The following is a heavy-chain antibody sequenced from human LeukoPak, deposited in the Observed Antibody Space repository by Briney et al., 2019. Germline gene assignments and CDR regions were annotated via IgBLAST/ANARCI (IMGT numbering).Heavy chain of an antibody. Sequence: KPSETLSLTCAVYGGSFSGYYWSWIRQPPGKGLEWIGYIYYSGSTNYNPSLKSRVTISVDTSKNQFSLKLSSVTAADTAVYYCARGAGTTDYYFDYWGQGTLVTVS. J-gene: IGHJ4*02. CDR1: GGSFSGYY. D-gene: IGHD1-7*01. CDR3: ARGAGTTDYYFDY. V-gene: IGHV4-59*01. CDR2: IYYSGST.